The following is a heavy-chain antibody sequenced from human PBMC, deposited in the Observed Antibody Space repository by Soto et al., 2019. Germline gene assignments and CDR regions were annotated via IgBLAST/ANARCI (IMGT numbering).Heavy chain of an antibody. CDR2: IYTNGNI. CDR3: GSNFYPAHYFEY. D-gene: IGHD3-3*01. Sequence: PSETLSLTCTVSGGSIRGHYWDWFRQSAGKRLEWIGRIYTNGNINYNPSLKSRVTMSVDPSKNQFSLKLTSVTAAYTAVYYCGSNFYPAHYFEYWGQGTLVHRLL. J-gene: IGHJ4*02. CDR1: GGSIRGHY. V-gene: IGHV4-4*07.